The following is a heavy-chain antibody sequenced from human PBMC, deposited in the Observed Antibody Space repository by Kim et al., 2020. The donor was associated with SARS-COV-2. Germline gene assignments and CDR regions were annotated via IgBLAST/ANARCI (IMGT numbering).Heavy chain of an antibody. CDR2: INHSGST. V-gene: IGHV4-34*01. D-gene: IGHD3-3*01. CDR3: ARDRVTIFVVVIINDAFDF. CDR1: GGSFSGFY. Sequence: SQTLSLTCAVYGGSFSGFYWSWIRQPPGKGLEWIGEINHSGSTNYNPSLKSRVTISVDTSKNQFSLKLSSVTAADTAVYYCARDRVTIFVVVIINDAFDF. J-gene: IGHJ3*01.